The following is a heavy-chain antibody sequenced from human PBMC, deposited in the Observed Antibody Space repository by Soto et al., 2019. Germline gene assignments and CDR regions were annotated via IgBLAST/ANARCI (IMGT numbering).Heavy chain of an antibody. D-gene: IGHD3-22*01. J-gene: IGHJ3*02. CDR3: ARFRKYYDSSGQRALDI. CDR1: GYTFTSYG. Sequence: ASVKVSCKASGYTFTSYGISWVRQAPGQGLEWMGWISSYTANTNYAQKLQGRFTMTTETSTSTAYMELMRLISAVTDVYYCARFRKYYDSSGQRALDILGQGTLVTVSS. V-gene: IGHV1-18*01. CDR2: ISSYTANT.